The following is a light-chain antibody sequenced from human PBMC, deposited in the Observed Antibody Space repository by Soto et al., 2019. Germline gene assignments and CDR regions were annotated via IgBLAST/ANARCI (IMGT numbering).Light chain of an antibody. J-gene: IGLJ3*02. CDR1: SSDVGGYNY. CDR3: SSYAGSGTWV. CDR2: EGI. V-gene: IGLV2-23*01. Sequence: QSALTQPPSASGSPGQSVTISCTGTSSDVGGYNYVSWYQQHPGTDPKVMIYEGIKRPSGVSIRFSGSKSGNTASLTISGLQAEDEADYYCSSYAGSGTWVFGGGTKLTVL.